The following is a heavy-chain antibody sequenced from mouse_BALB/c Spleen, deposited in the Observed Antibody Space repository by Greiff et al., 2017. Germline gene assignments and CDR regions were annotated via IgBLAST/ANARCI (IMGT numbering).Heavy chain of an antibody. CDR2: IDPANGNT. CDR3: ARYYYGNYFDY. Sequence: EVKLVESGAELVKPGASVKLSCTASGFNIKDTYMHWVKQRPEQGLEWIGRIDPANGNTKYDPKFQGKATITADTSSNTAYLQLSSLTSEDSAVYYCARYYYGNYFDYWGQGTTLTVSS. J-gene: IGHJ2*01. CDR1: GFNIKDTY. V-gene: IGHV14-3*02. D-gene: IGHD1-1*01.